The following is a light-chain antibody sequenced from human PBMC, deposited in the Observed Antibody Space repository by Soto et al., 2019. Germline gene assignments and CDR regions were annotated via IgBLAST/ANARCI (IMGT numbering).Light chain of an antibody. V-gene: IGKV1-39*01. Sequence: DIQMTQSPSSLSASVGDRVTITCRASQSISRYLNWYQQKPGKAPKLLIYATSSLQSGVPSRFXGSGSGTDFILTISSLQPEDFATYYCQQSYSTPRLTFGGGTKVEIK. CDR3: QQSYSTPRLT. CDR2: ATS. CDR1: QSISRY. J-gene: IGKJ4*01.